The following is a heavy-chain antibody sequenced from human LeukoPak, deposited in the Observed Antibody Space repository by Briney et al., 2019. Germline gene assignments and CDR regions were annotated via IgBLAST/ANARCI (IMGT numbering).Heavy chain of an antibody. CDR2: ISGIGGGT. Sequence: GGSLRLSCAASGFTFSSYAVSWVRQAPGKGLEWVSAISGIGGGTYYEDSVKGRFTISRENSKNTVYLQMNSLSTEDTAVYYCAKTTTGYSSGRYPGWPVDYWGQGTLVTVSS. V-gene: IGHV3-23*01. CDR3: AKTTTGYSSGRYPGWPVDY. D-gene: IGHD6-19*01. J-gene: IGHJ4*02. CDR1: GFTFSSYA.